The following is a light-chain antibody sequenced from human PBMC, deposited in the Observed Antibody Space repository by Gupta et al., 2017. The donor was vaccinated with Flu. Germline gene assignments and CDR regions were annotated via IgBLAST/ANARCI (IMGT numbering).Light chain of an antibody. CDR3: HHCNSTPHT. CDR2: AAS. V-gene: IGKV1-39*01. Sequence: DIQMTQSPSSLSASVGDRVTSTCRASQSSSSYLNWYQQKPGKAPKLLIYAASSLQSGVPSRFSGSGSRTACTLIISSLQPEAFATYCVHHCNSTPHTFGQGTKLDIK. J-gene: IGKJ2*01. CDR1: QSSSSY.